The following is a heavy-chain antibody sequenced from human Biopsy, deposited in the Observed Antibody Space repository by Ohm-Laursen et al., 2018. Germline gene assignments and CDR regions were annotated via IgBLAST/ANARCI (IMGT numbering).Heavy chain of an antibody. Sequence: PGTLSLTCTVSGGSIGSFFWSWIRQPPGKGLEWIGYIYYSGSTNYNPSLRSRVTISVDRSKNQFSLEPSSVTAADTAVYYCARVGAGAPSIDYFDYWGQGALVTVSS. CDR3: ARVGAGAPSIDYFDY. CDR2: IYYSGST. D-gene: IGHD1-26*01. V-gene: IGHV4-59*01. CDR1: GGSIGSFF. J-gene: IGHJ4*02.